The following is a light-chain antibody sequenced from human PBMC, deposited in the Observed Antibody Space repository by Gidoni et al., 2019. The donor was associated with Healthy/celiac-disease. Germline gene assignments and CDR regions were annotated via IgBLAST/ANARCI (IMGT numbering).Light chain of an antibody. J-gene: IGKJ4*01. Sequence: EIVMTQSPATLSVSPGERATLSCRASQSVSSNLAWYQQKPGQAPRLLIYGASTRATGIPARFRGSGSGTEFTLTISSLQSEDFAVYDCQQYNNWPFFGGGTKVEIK. CDR3: QQYNNWPF. CDR2: GAS. CDR1: QSVSSN. V-gene: IGKV3-15*01.